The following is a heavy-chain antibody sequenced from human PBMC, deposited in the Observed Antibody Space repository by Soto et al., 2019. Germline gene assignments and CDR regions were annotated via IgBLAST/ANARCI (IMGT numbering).Heavy chain of an antibody. V-gene: IGHV1-8*01. CDR1: GYTFTSYD. Sequence: ASVKVPCKASGYTFTSYDINWVRQSTGQGLEWMGWMNPNSGNTGYAQKFRGRVTMTRNTSISTAYMELSSLRSDDTAVYYCAREDRDRETGLVPAAIHGMDVWGQGTTVTVSS. D-gene: IGHD2-2*01. J-gene: IGHJ6*02. CDR2: MNPNSGNT. CDR3: AREDRDRETGLVPAAIHGMDV.